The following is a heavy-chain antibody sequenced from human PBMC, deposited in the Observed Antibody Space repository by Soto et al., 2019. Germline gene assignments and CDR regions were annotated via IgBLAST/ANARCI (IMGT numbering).Heavy chain of an antibody. J-gene: IGHJ3*02. CDR3: ALRVVLAATDAFDI. Sequence: QVQLVQSGAEVKKPGSSVKVSCKASGGTFSSYAISWVRQAPGQGLEWMGGIIPIFGTANYAQKFQGRVTITEDESTSTAYMELRSLRSEDTAVYYCALRVVLAATDAFDIWGQGTMVTVSS. D-gene: IGHD2-15*01. V-gene: IGHV1-69*12. CDR2: IIPIFGTA. CDR1: GGTFSSYA.